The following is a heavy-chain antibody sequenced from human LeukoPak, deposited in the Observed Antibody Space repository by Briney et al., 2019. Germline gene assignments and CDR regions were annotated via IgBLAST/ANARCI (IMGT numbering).Heavy chain of an antibody. V-gene: IGHV3-23*01. CDR3: AKAGIAARYYYYYYYMDV. Sequence: GGSLRLSCVVTGLTFRKFAMSWVRQAPGKGLEWVSAISGSGGSTYYADSVKGRFTISRDNSKNTLYLQMNSLRAEDTAVYYCAKAGIAARYYYYYYYMDVWGKGTTVTVFS. J-gene: IGHJ6*03. CDR1: GLTFRKFA. CDR2: ISGSGGST. D-gene: IGHD6-6*01.